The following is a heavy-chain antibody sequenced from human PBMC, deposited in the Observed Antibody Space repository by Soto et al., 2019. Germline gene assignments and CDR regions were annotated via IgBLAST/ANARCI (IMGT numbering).Heavy chain of an antibody. D-gene: IGHD3-22*01. V-gene: IGHV5-51*01. J-gene: IGHJ3*02. CDR1: GYSFTSYW. Sequence: GESLKISCKGSGYSFTSYWIGWVRQMPVEGLEWMGIIYPGDSDTRYSPSFQGQVTISADKSISTAYLQWSSLKASDTAMYYCARLPYYYDSSGYHHAFDIWGQGTMVTVSS. CDR2: IYPGDSDT. CDR3: ARLPYYYDSSGYHHAFDI.